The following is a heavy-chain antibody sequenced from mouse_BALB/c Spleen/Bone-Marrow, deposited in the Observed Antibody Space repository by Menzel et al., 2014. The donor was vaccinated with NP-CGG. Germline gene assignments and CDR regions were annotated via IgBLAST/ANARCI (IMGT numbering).Heavy chain of an antibody. J-gene: IGHJ3*01. CDR3: SSPYGNYGAWFAY. CDR1: GYTFTDHN. D-gene: IGHD2-1*01. V-gene: IGHV1S29*02. Sequence: VQLQQSGPELVKPGASVKISCKASGYTFTDHNMHLVKQSHGKSLEWIGYIYPYNGGTAYKQKFKSKATLTVDHSPSTAYMELRSLTSEDSAVYYCSSPYGNYGAWFAYWGQGTLVTVSA. CDR2: IYPYNGGT.